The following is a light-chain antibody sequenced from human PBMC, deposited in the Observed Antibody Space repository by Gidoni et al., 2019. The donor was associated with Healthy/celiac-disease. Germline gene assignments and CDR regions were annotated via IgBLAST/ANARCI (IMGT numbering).Light chain of an antibody. J-gene: IGKJ4*01. CDR1: QSISSY. V-gene: IGKV1-39*01. CDR3: QQSYSTRLT. Sequence: DIQRTQSPSSMSASVGDRVTITCRASQSISSYLNWYPQKPGKAPKLLIYAASSLQSGVPSRFSGSGSGTDFTLTISSLQPEDFATSSCQQSYSTRLTFGGGTKVEIK. CDR2: AAS.